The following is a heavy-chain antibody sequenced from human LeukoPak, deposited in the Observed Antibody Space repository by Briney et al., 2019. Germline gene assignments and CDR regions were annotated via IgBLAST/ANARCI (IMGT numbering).Heavy chain of an antibody. J-gene: IGHJ4*02. Sequence: GGSLRLSCAASGFTFSSYWMSWVRQAPGEGLEWVSSISSSSSYIYYADSVKGRFTISRDNAKNSLYLQMNSLRAEDTAVYYCARDLKWLDSFDYWGQGTLVTVSS. V-gene: IGHV3-21*01. CDR1: GFTFSSYW. CDR3: ARDLKWLDSFDY. D-gene: IGHD6-19*01. CDR2: ISSSSSYI.